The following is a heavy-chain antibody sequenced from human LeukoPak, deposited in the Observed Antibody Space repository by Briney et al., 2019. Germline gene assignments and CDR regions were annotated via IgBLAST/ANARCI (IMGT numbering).Heavy chain of an antibody. Sequence: GGSLRLSCAASGFSFSVFGMHWVRQAPGEGLELVAFIRYDGSNKYYADSVKGRFTISRDDSKNTLYLQMNSLRAEDTAVYYCATDVHPGNNWFDPWGQGTLVTVSS. CDR2: IRYDGSNK. CDR3: ATDVHPGNNWFDP. J-gene: IGHJ5*02. CDR1: GFSFSVFG. V-gene: IGHV3-30*02. D-gene: IGHD1-1*01.